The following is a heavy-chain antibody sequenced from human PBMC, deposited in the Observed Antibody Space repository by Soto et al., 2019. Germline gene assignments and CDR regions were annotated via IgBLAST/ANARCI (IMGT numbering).Heavy chain of an antibody. CDR2: ISGSGGST. V-gene: IGHV3-23*01. CDR3: APTSSPRYYGMDV. D-gene: IGHD2-2*01. Sequence: PGGSLRLSCAASGFTFSSYAMSWVRQAPGKGLEWVSAISGSGGSTYYADSVKGRFTISRDNSKNTLYLQMNSLRAEDTAVYYCAPTSSPRYYGMDVWGQGTTVTVSS. CDR1: GFTFSSYA. J-gene: IGHJ6*02.